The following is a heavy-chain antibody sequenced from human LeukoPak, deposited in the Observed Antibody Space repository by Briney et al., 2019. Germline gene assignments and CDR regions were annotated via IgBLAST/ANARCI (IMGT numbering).Heavy chain of an antibody. CDR3: ATLPCGGDCYYFDY. CDR1: GFTFSSYA. D-gene: IGHD2-21*02. V-gene: IGHV3-23*01. CDR2: ISGSGGST. J-gene: IGHJ4*02. Sequence: GGSLRLSCAASGFTFSSYAMSWVRQAPGKGLEWVSAISGSGGSTYYADSVKGRFTISRDNSKNTLYLQMNSLRAEDTAVYYCATLPCGGDCYYFDYWGQGTLVTVSS.